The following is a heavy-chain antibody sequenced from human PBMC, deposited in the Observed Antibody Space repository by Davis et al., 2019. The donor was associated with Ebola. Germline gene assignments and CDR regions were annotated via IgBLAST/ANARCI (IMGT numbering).Heavy chain of an antibody. CDR3: ARDAIVVPAAILLYYFDY. D-gene: IGHD2-2*01. CDR2: ISSSSSYI. Sequence: GESLKISCAASGFTFSDYYMSWIRQAPGKGLEWVSSISSSSSYIYYADSVKGRFTISRDNAKNSLYLQMNSLRAEDTAVYYCARDAIVVPAAILLYYFDYWGQGTLVTVSS. V-gene: IGHV3-11*06. CDR1: GFTFSDYY. J-gene: IGHJ4*02.